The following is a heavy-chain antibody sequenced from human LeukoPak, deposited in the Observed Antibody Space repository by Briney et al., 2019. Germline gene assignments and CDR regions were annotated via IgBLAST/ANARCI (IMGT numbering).Heavy chain of an antibody. CDR3: ARADQAIWDYDY. V-gene: IGHV1-8*01. Sequence: ASVKVSCKASGYTFTSYDINWVRQATGQGLEWMGWMNPNSGNTGYAQKFQGRVTMTRNTSISTAYMELSSLRSEDTAVYYCARADQAIWDYDYWGQGTLITVSS. D-gene: IGHD3-16*01. J-gene: IGHJ4*02. CDR1: GYTFTSYD. CDR2: MNPNSGNT.